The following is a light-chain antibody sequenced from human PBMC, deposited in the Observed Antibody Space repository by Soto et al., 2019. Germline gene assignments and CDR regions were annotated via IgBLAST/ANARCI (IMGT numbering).Light chain of an antibody. CDR2: WAS. CDR3: QQDYSTPPFT. Sequence: DIVMTQSPDSLAVSLGERATINCKSSQSVLYSSNNKNYLAWYQQKPGQPPKLLIYWASTRESGVPDRFSGSGSGTDFTLTISSLQAEDVAVYYCQQDYSTPPFTFGGGTKVEIK. J-gene: IGKJ4*01. V-gene: IGKV4-1*01. CDR1: QSVLYSSNNKNY.